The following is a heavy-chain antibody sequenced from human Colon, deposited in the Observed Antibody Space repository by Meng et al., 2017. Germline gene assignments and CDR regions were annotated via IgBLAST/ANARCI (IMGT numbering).Heavy chain of an antibody. J-gene: IGHJ6*02. V-gene: IGHV3-23*01. CDR2: ISGSGVSI. D-gene: IGHD6-19*01. Sequence: GESLKISCAASGFNFSTHAMSWVRQAPGKGLEWVAVISGSGVSIYYADSVKGRFMLSRDKSKNTVFLQMNRLRAEDTAVYYCARDSGWYPYYYYYGMDVWGRGTTVTVSS. CDR3: ARDSGWYPYYYYYGMDV. CDR1: GFNFSTHA.